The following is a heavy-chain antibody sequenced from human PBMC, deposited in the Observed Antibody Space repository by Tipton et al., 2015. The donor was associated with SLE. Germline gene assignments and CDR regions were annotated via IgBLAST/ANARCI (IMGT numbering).Heavy chain of an antibody. CDR3: ARAPLGNRGLWWFDT. J-gene: IGHJ5*02. V-gene: IGHV4-59*01. Sequence: GLVKPSATLSLTCSVSRGSIRGSYWAWVRQPPGKGLEWIAYVHDSGSYNNNPSLKSRVTISMDTSRNQVSLEVTSVTAADTAVYYCARAPLGNRGLWWFDTWGQGILVAVSS. CDR2: VHDSGSY. D-gene: IGHD2-21*01. CDR1: RGSIRGSY.